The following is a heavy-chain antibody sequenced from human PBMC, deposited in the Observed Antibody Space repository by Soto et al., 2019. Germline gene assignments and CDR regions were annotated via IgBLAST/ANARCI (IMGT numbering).Heavy chain of an antibody. CDR2: ISSTSDYI. Sequence: GGSLRLSCEASGFTLNGYSMNWVRQSPGRGLEWVSSISSTSDYIDYAPSVKGRFTISRDNAENSLFLHMNSLRAEDTAVYYCARDLSYYGSGSFYYFDFWGHGTQVTVSS. D-gene: IGHD3-10*01. CDR1: GFTLNGYS. V-gene: IGHV3-21*06. CDR3: ARDLSYYGSGSFYYFDF. J-gene: IGHJ4*01.